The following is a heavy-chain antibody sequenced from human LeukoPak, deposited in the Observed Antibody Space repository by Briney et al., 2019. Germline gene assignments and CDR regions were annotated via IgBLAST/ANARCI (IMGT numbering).Heavy chain of an antibody. Sequence: SVRVSCKASGGTFSSYAISWVRQAPGQGLEWMGGIIPIFGTANYAQKFQGRVTITTDESTSTASMELSSLRSEDTAVYYCARGWIFSRDFWSGPFDYWGQGTLVTVSS. CDR2: IIPIFGTA. V-gene: IGHV1-69*05. J-gene: IGHJ4*02. CDR1: GGTFSSYA. D-gene: IGHD3-3*01. CDR3: ARGWIFSRDFWSGPFDY.